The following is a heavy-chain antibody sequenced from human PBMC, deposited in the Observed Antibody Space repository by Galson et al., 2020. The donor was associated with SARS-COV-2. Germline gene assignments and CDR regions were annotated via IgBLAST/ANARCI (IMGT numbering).Heavy chain of an antibody. D-gene: IGHD3-22*01. Sequence: SSGSTIYYADSVKGRFTISRDNAKNSLYLQMNSLRAEDTAVYYCARDEYYYDSSGPCFQHWGQGTLVTVSS. J-gene: IGHJ1*01. V-gene: IGHV3-11*01. CDR2: SSGSTI. CDR3: ARDEYYYDSSGPCFQH.